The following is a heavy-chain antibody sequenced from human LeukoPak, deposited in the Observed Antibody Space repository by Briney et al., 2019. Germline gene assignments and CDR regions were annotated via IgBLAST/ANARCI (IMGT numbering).Heavy chain of an antibody. V-gene: IGHV3-23*01. CDR2: ISGSGGST. CDR3: AKDLNYYSNYVFDY. Sequence: GGSLRLSCAASGFTFSSYAMSWVRQAPGKGLEWVSAISGSGGSTYYADPVKGRFTISRDNYKNTLYLQMNSLRAEDTAVYYCAKDLNYYSNYVFDYWGQGTLVTVSS. CDR1: GFTFSSYA. D-gene: IGHD4-4*01. J-gene: IGHJ4*02.